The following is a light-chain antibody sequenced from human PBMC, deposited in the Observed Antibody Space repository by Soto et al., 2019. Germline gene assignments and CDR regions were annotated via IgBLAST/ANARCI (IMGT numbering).Light chain of an antibody. V-gene: IGKV3-20*01. CDR1: QSVSSN. CDR3: QQYGSSPLT. CDR2: GAS. J-gene: IGKJ4*01. Sequence: ERVMTQSPATLSVSPGERATLSCRASQSVSSNLAWYQQKPGQAPRLFIYGASSRATGIPARFSGSGSGTDFTLTISRLEPEDFAVYYCQQYGSSPLTFGGGTKVDIK.